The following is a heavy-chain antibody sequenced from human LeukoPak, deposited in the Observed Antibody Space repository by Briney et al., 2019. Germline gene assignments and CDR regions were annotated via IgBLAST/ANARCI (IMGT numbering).Heavy chain of an antibody. CDR3: ASSLSTVTTRWGAFDI. D-gene: IGHD4-17*01. CDR2: IIPIVGTA. J-gene: IGHJ3*02. V-gene: IGHV1-69*05. Sequence: SVKVSCKASGGTFSSYAISWVRQAPGQGLEWMGGIIPIVGTANYAQKFQGRVTVTTDESTSTAYMELSSLRSEDTAVYYCASSLSTVTTRWGAFDIWGQGTMVTVSS. CDR1: GGTFSSYA.